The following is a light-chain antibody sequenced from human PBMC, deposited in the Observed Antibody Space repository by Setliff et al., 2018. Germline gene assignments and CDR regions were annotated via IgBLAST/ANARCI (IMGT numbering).Light chain of an antibody. CDR2: EVS. Sequence: QSVLTQPPSASGSPGQSVTISCTGTSSDVGGYNYVSWYQQHPGKAPKLMIYEVSKRPSGVPVRFSGSKSGNTASLTVSGLQAEDGADYYCSSYAGSNNPYVFGTGTKVTVL. CDR1: SSDVGGYNY. CDR3: SSYAGSNNPYV. J-gene: IGLJ1*01. V-gene: IGLV2-8*01.